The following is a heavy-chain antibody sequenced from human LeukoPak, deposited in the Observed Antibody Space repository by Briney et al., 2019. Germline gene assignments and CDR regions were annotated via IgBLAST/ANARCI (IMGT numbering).Heavy chain of an antibody. J-gene: IGHJ4*02. CDR3: ARDYGGSSPFDY. V-gene: IGHV3-48*01. CDR1: GFTFNSCG. D-gene: IGHD4-23*01. Sequence: PGGSLRLSCAASGFTFNSCGMNWVRQAPGKGLEWVSYISISSITIYYADSVKGRFTISRDNAKNSLYLQMNSLRAEDTAVYYCARDYGGSSPFDYWGQGTLVTVSS. CDR2: ISISSITI.